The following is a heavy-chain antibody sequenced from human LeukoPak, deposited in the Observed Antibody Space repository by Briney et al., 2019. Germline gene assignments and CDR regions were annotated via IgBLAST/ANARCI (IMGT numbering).Heavy chain of an antibody. Sequence: PGGSLTLSCPASGFTFSSYSMNWVRQPPGRGLEWDSYISSSSSTIYYADSVKGRFTISRDPAKNSPYLQVTSLRVKDTVVYFCARDHLYYEISGPRFDYWGQGTRVTVSS. J-gene: IGHJ4*02. D-gene: IGHD3-16*01. CDR3: ARDHLYYEISGPRFDY. CDR2: ISSSSSTI. CDR1: GFTFSSYS. V-gene: IGHV3-48*04.